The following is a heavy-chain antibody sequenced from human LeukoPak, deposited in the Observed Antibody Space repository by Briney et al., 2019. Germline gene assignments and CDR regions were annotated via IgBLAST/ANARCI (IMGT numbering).Heavy chain of an antibody. D-gene: IGHD1-7*01. V-gene: IGHV1-69*13. CDR3: ARDLSITGTTFGDAFDI. CDR1: GGTFSSYA. J-gene: IGHJ3*02. Sequence: RRASVKVSCKASGGTFSSYAISWVRQAPGQGLEWMGRIIPIFGTANYAQKFQGRVTITADESTSTAYMELSSLRSEDTAVYYCARDLSITGTTFGDAFDIWGQGTMVTVSS. CDR2: IIPIFGTA.